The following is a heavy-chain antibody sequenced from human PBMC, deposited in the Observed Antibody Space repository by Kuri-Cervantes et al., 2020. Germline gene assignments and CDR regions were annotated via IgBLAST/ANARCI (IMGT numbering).Heavy chain of an antibody. J-gene: IGHJ4*02. CDR1: GFTFNGHS. CDR2: ISGSGGST. D-gene: IGHD6-19*01. Sequence: GGSLRLSCAASGFTFNGHSMNWVRQAPGKGLEWVSAISGSGGSTYYADSVKGRFTISRDNSKNTLYLRMNSLRAEDTAVYYCAKGPGGSSSGWYVGIDWGQGTLVTVSS. CDR3: AKGPGGSSSGWYVGID. V-gene: IGHV3-23*01.